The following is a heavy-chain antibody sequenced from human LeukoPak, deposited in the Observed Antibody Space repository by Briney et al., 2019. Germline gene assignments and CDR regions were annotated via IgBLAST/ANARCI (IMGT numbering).Heavy chain of an antibody. Sequence: PSETLSLTCTVSGGSISSGGYYWSWIRQHPGKGLEWIGYIYYSGSTYYNPSLKSRVTISVDTSKNQFSLKLSSVTAADTAVYYCARDVGRWQPPHWYFDLWGRGTLVTVSS. CDR2: IYYSGST. J-gene: IGHJ2*01. CDR1: GGSISSGGYY. D-gene: IGHD4-23*01. V-gene: IGHV4-31*03. CDR3: ARDVGRWQPPHWYFDL.